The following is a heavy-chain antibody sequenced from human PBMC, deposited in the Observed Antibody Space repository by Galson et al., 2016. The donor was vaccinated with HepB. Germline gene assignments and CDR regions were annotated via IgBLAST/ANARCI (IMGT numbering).Heavy chain of an antibody. J-gene: IGHJ6*02. CDR2: ISGSGNST. Sequence: SLRLSCAASGFTFRNYVMNWVRQAPGKGLEWASRISGSGNSTYYADPLKGRFTISRDNSEDTLSLQMNSLRAEDQALYYCTKAKVGTRGMDVWGQGTSVTVSS. V-gene: IGHV3-23*01. CDR1: GFTFRNYV. CDR3: TKAKVGTRGMDV. D-gene: IGHD1-26*01.